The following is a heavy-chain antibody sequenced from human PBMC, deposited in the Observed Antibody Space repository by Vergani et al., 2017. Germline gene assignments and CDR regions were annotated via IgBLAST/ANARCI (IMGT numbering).Heavy chain of an antibody. Sequence: QVQLVQSGAEVGKPGASVKISCKASGYTFTAYYIHWVRQAPEQGLEWVGVISPDGFSTFYAQKFQGRVTITRDTSTSTVYVEVTSLRSEDTAVYYCARTIVVVPTAMGWFDPWGQGTLVTVSS. J-gene: IGHJ5*02. D-gene: IGHD2-2*01. CDR2: ISPDGFST. CDR3: ARTIVVVPTAMGWFDP. CDR1: GYTFTAYY. V-gene: IGHV1-46*01.